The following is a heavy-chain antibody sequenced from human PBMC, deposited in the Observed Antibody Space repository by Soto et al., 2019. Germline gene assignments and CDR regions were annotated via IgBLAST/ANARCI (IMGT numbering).Heavy chain of an antibody. D-gene: IGHD6-6*01. V-gene: IGHV1-8*01. Sequence: ASVKVSCKASGYTFTSYDINWVRQATGQGLEWMGWMNPNSGNTGYAQKFQGRVAMTRNTSISTAYMELSSLRSEDTAVYYCARSXRIAARPRGDYYYGMDVWGLGTTVTVSS. J-gene: IGHJ6*02. CDR1: GYTFTSYD. CDR3: ARSXRIAARPRGDYYYGMDV. CDR2: MNPNSGNT.